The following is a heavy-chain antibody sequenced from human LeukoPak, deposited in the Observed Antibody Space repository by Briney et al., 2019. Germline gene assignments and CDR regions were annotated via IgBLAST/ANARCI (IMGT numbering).Heavy chain of an antibody. V-gene: IGHV3-53*04. CDR2: IHSGGST. Sequence: PGGSLRLSCAASGFTVSSNYMSWVRQAPGKGLEWVSVIHSGGSTYYADSVKGRFTISRHNSKNTLYLQMNSLRAEDTAVYYCARAMVRGVRYYYYGMDVWGQGTTVTVSS. D-gene: IGHD3-10*01. CDR3: ARAMVRGVRYYYYGMDV. J-gene: IGHJ6*02. CDR1: GFTVSSNY.